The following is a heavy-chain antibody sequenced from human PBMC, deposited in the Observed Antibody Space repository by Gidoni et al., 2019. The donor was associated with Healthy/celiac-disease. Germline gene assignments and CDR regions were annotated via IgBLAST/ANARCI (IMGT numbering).Heavy chain of an antibody. CDR1: GFTFSSYS. Sequence: QLQLVESGGGVVQPGRSLRLSFAASGFTFSSYSMHLVRPAPGKGLEWVAVLSHDGSNKYYADSVKGRFTISRDNSKNTLYLQMNSLRAEDTAVYYCARDPYYYDSSQTGGDYWGQGTLVTVSS. CDR3: ARDPYYYDSSQTGGDY. CDR2: LSHDGSNK. D-gene: IGHD3-22*01. V-gene: IGHV3-30-3*01. J-gene: IGHJ4*02.